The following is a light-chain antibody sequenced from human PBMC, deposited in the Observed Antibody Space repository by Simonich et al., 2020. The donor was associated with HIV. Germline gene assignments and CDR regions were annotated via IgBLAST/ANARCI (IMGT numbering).Light chain of an antibody. CDR2: KAS. Sequence: DIQMTQSPSTLSASVGDRVTITCRASQSISSWLAWYQQKPGKAPKLLIYKASSLESGVPSRFSGSGSGTDFTLTISSLQPEDFAAYYCQQSYSSPDTFGQGTKLDIK. CDR1: QSISSW. J-gene: IGKJ2*01. V-gene: IGKV1-5*03. CDR3: QQSYSSPDT.